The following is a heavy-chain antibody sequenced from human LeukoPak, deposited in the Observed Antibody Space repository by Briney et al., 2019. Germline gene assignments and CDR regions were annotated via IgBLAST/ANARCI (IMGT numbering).Heavy chain of an antibody. CDR3: ASNRESY. V-gene: IGHV4-34*01. CDR1: GGSFSGYY. D-gene: IGHD1-14*01. Sequence: SETLSLTCVVYGGSFSGYYWSWIRQSPGKGLEWIGEINHSGSTNYNPSLKSRVTISVDTSKNQFSLKLSSVIAADTAVYYCASNRESYWGQGTLVTVSS. CDR2: INHSGST. J-gene: IGHJ4*02.